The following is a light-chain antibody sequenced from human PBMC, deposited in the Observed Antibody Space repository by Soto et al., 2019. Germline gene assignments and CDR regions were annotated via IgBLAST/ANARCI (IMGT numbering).Light chain of an antibody. CDR1: SSNIGSNT. V-gene: IGLV1-44*01. J-gene: IGLJ3*02. CDR3: AAWDDSLYWV. CDR2: TNN. Sequence: QSVLTQPPSASGTPGQRVTISSSGSSSNIGSNTVNWYQRLPGTAPQLLIYTNNQRPSGVPDRFSGSTSGTSASLAISGLQSEDEADYYCAAWDDSLYWVFGGGTKLTVL.